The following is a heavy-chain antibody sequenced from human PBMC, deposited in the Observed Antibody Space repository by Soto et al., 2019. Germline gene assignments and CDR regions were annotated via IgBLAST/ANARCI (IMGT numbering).Heavy chain of an antibody. V-gene: IGHV1-18*01. Sequence: QVQLVQSGAEVKKPGASVQVSCKASGYTFTNHGISWVRQAPGQGLEWLGWISGHNGNTKYAQRLQGRVTMTTDTSTSTAHMELRSLKADDTAVYYCARDLYPLAYYFDYWGQGTLVTVSS. J-gene: IGHJ4*02. CDR2: ISGHNGNT. CDR1: GYTFTNHG. CDR3: ARDLYPLAYYFDY.